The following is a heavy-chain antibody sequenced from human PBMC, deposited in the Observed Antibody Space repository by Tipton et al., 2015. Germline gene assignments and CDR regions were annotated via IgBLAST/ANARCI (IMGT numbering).Heavy chain of an antibody. D-gene: IGHD3-22*01. CDR2: IYPGDSDT. CDR3: ARHVSFYYDTHGSDALDI. V-gene: IGHV5-51*01. CDR1: GYSFTSYW. J-gene: IGHJ3*02. Sequence: VQLVQSGAEVKKTGESLKISCKGSGYSFTSYWIGWVRQMPGKGLEWMGIIYPGDSDTRYSPSFQGQVTISADKSISTAYLHWSSLKASDTAMYYCARHVSFYYDTHGSDALDIWAQGTMVTVSS.